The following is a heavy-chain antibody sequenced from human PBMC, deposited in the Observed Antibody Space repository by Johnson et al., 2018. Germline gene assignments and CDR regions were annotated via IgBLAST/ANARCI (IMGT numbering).Heavy chain of an antibody. CDR2: IWYNASNP. CDR1: GFNCNTYA. Sequence: QVQLQESGGGVVQPGRSLRLSCSASGFNCNTYAMHWVRQAPGQGLDWVAAIWYNASNPYYADSVKGRFNISRDTSKNALYWEMNSLRVEDTAVHFVATHPPGSYRVNEAFEMWGQGTMVTVSS. CDR3: ATHPPGSYRVNEAFEM. D-gene: IGHD1-26*01. J-gene: IGHJ3*02. V-gene: IGHV3-33*01.